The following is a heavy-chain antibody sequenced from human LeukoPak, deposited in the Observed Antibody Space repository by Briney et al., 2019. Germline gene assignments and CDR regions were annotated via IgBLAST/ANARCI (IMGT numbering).Heavy chain of an antibody. CDR2: IYHSGST. Sequence: SETLSLTCTVSGYSISSGHYWGWIRHPPGKGLEWIGNIYHSGSTYYNPSLKSRVTISVDTSKNQFSLNLSSVTAADTAVYYCARLITAFQAFDSWGQGTLVTVSS. CDR3: ARLITAFQAFDS. V-gene: IGHV4-38-2*02. J-gene: IGHJ4*02. CDR1: GYSISSGHY. D-gene: IGHD3-16*01.